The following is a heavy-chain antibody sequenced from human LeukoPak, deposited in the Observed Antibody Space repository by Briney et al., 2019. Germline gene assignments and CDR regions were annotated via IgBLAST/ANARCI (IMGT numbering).Heavy chain of an antibody. CDR3: ARVDEEWELLRFDY. CDR2: ISHSESA. J-gene: IGHJ4*02. CDR1: GGSISSGANY. D-gene: IGHD1-26*01. V-gene: IGHV4-30-2*01. Sequence: SQTLSLTCTVSGGSISSGANYWSWIRQPPGRGLECIGYISHSESAYYSPSLESRITISVDRSKNQFPLKLSSVTAADTAVYYCARVDEEWELLRFDYWGQGTLVTVSS.